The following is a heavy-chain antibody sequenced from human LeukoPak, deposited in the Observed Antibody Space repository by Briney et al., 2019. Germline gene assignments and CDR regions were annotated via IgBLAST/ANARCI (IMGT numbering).Heavy chain of an antibody. CDR2: VYNSGST. CDR1: GGFMSSYD. D-gene: IGHD1-26*01. V-gene: IGHV4-59*12. CDR3: ARGQTPSGIVGATSAFDI. J-gene: IGHJ3*02. Sequence: PSETLSLTCTVSGGFMSSYDWNWIRQPPGKGLEWIGYVYNSGSTNYNPSLKSRVTMSVDTSKNQFSLKLSSVTAADTAVYYCARGQTPSGIVGATSAFDIWGQGTMVTVSS.